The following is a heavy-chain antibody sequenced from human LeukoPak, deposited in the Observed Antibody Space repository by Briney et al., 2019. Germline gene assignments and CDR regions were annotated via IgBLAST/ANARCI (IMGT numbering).Heavy chain of an antibody. Sequence: SQTLSLTCAISRDSVSSDRAAWNWIRQSPSGGLVWLGRTYYRSQWFIDYVVSVKTRITIKSDTSRNQFSLELNSVTPEDTGGYYGARGSGYYDTGSFSFVDNWGQGTLVTVSS. V-gene: IGHV6-1*01. D-gene: IGHD3-22*01. CDR3: ARGSGYYDTGSFSFVDN. J-gene: IGHJ4*02. CDR1: RDSVSSDRAA. CDR2: TYYRSQWFI.